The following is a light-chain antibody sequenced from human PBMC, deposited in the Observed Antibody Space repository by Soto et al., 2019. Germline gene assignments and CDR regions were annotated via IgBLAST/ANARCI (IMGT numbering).Light chain of an antibody. CDR3: QQYAESPLT. V-gene: IGKV3-20*01. Sequence: ETVLTQSPGTVSLAPGESATLSCRASQSIGMSYLAWFQHKPGQAPRLLIYGASTRATGIPDRFRGSGSGTDFTLTVSRLESADFAVYYCQQYAESPLTFGGGTKVEIK. J-gene: IGKJ4*01. CDR1: QSIGMSY. CDR2: GAS.